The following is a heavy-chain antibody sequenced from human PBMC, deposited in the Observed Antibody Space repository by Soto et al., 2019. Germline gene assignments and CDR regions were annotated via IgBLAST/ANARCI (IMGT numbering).Heavy chain of an antibody. Sequence: GGSLRLSCAASGFTFSSYGMHWVRQAPGKGLEWVAVISYDGSNKYYADSVKGRFTISRDNSKNTLYLQMNSLRAEDTAVYYCAKLLGDCSSTSCYYYYMDGWGKGTTVTVSS. CDR3: AKLLGDCSSTSCYYYYMDG. J-gene: IGHJ6*03. CDR1: GFTFSSYG. CDR2: ISYDGSNK. V-gene: IGHV3-30*18. D-gene: IGHD2-2*01.